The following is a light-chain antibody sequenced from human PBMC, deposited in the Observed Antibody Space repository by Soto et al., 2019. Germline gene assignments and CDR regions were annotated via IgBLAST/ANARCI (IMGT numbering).Light chain of an antibody. CDR2: DVT. J-gene: IGLJ2*01. V-gene: IGLV2-11*01. CDR3: CSYAGVYSVL. Sequence: QSALTQPRSVSGSPGQSVTISCTGTIRDVGGYYFVSWYQHHPGTVPKLIIYDVTERPSGVPDRFSGSKSGNTAFLTISGLQAGDEADYYCCSYAGVYSVLFGGGTKVTVL. CDR1: IRDVGGYYF.